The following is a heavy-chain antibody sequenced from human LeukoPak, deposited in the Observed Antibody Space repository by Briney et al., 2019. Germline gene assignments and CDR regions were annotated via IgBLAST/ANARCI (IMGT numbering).Heavy chain of an antibody. CDR2: ISSSSSYI. V-gene: IGHV3-21*01. D-gene: IGHD5-24*01. CDR1: GFTFSSYN. Sequence: GGSLRLSCAASGFTFSSYNMNWVRQAPGKGLEWVSSISSSSSYIYYADSVKGRFTISRDNAKNSLYLQMNSLRAEDTAVYYCARDRLEMATISQKHMDVWGKGTTVTVSS. J-gene: IGHJ6*03. CDR3: ARDRLEMATISQKHMDV.